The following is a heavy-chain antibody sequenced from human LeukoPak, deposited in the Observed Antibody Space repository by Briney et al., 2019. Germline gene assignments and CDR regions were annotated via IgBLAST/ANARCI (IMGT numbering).Heavy chain of an antibody. Sequence: SETLSLTCAVYGGSFSGDYWSWIRQPPGKGLEWVGEINHSGSTNYNPSLKSRVTISVDTSKNQFSLKLSSVTAADTAVYYCAGAEDCSSWYGKGFDYWGQGTLVTVSS. CDR2: INHSGST. CDR1: GGSFSGDY. D-gene: IGHD6-13*01. CDR3: AGAEDCSSWYGKGFDY. V-gene: IGHV4-34*01. J-gene: IGHJ4*02.